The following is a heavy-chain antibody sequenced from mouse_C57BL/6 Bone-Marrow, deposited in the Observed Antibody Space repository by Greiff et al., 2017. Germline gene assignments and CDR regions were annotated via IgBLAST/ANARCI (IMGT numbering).Heavy chain of an antibody. V-gene: IGHV1-4*01. D-gene: IGHD1-1*01. J-gene: IGHJ3*01. CDR3: ARSDYGSSYGFAY. CDR1: GYTFTSYT. CDR2: INPSSGYT. Sequence: VMLVESGAELARPGASVKMSCKASGYTFTSYTMHWVKQRPGQGLEWIGYINPSSGYTKYNQKFKDKATLTADKSSSTAYMQLSSLTSEDSAVYYCARSDYGSSYGFAYWGQGTLVTVSA.